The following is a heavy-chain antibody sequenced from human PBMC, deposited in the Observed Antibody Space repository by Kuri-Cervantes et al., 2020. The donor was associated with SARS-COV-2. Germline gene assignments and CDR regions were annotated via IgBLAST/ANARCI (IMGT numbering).Heavy chain of an antibody. CDR3: AREAGYFDWLLARAKGFYGMDV. CDR2: IIPILGIA. CDR1: GGTFSSYT. Sequence: SVKVSCKASGGTFSSYTISWVRQAPGQGLEWMGRIIPILGIANYAQKFQGRVTITADKSTSTAYMELSSLRSEDTAVYYCAREAGYFDWLLARAKGFYGMDVWGQGTTVTVSS. D-gene: IGHD3-9*01. J-gene: IGHJ6*02. V-gene: IGHV1-69*04.